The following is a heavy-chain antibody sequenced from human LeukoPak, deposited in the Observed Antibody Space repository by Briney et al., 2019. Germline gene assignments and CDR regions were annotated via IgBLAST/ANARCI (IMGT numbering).Heavy chain of an antibody. CDR2: ISGSGGST. J-gene: IGHJ4*02. V-gene: IGHV3-23*01. CDR1: GFTFSSYG. D-gene: IGHD5-12*01. Sequence: GGSLRLSCAASGFTFSSYGMSWVRQAPGKGLEWVSAISGSGGSTYYADSVKGRFTISRDNSKNTLYLQMNSLRAEDTAVYYCANLVGGYSGYDSDYWGQGTLVTVSS. CDR3: ANLVGGYSGYDSDY.